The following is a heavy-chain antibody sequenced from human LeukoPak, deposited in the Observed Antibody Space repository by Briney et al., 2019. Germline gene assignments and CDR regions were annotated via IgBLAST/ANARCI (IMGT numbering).Heavy chain of an antibody. J-gene: IGHJ6*02. Sequence: GGSLRLSCAASGFTFSSYAMSWVRQAPGKGLEWVSAISGSGGSTYYADSVKGRFTISRDNSKNTLYPQMNSLRAEDTAVYYCAKDPGSYPYYYGMDVWGQGTTVTVSS. V-gene: IGHV3-23*01. CDR1: GFTFSSYA. CDR2: ISGSGGST. CDR3: AKDPGSYPYYYGMDV. D-gene: IGHD1-26*01.